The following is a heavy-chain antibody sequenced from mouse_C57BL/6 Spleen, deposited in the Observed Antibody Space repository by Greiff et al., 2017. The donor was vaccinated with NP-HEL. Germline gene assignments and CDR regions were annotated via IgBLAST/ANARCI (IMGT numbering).Heavy chain of an antibody. J-gene: IGHJ3*01. CDR1: GYTFTSYW. V-gene: IGHV1-55*01. CDR3: ARSEGTGAAWFAY. D-gene: IGHD3-3*01. Sequence: QVQLQQPGAELVKPGASVKMSCKASGYTFTSYWITWVKQRPGQGLEWIGDIYPGSGSTNYNEKFKSKATLTVDKSSSTAYMQLSSLTSEDSAVYYCARSEGTGAAWFAYWGQGTLVTVSA. CDR2: IYPGSGST.